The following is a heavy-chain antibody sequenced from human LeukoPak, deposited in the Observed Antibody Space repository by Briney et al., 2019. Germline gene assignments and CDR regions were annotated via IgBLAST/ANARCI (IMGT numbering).Heavy chain of an antibody. CDR3: ARDQADLRAFDI. Sequence: PGGSLRLSCAASGFTVSSNYMSWVRQAPGKGLEWVSVIYSGGSTYYADSVKGRFTIPRDNSKNTLYLQMNSLRAEDTAVYYCARDQADLRAFDIWGQGTMVTVSS. CDR2: IYSGGST. D-gene: IGHD6-13*01. V-gene: IGHV3-53*01. CDR1: GFTVSSNY. J-gene: IGHJ3*02.